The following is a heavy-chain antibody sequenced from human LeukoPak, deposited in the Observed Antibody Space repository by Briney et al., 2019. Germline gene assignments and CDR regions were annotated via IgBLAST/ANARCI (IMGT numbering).Heavy chain of an antibody. J-gene: IGHJ6*03. V-gene: IGHV1-46*01. CDR3: ARETSYVAVAADYYYYMDV. D-gene: IGHD6-19*01. Sequence: ASVKVSCKASGYTFTSYYMHWVQQAPGQGLEWMGIINPSGGSTSYAQKFQGRVTMTRDMSTSTVYMELSSLRSEDTAVYYCARETSYVAVAADYYYYMDVWGKGTTVTVSS. CDR1: GYTFTSYY. CDR2: INPSGGST.